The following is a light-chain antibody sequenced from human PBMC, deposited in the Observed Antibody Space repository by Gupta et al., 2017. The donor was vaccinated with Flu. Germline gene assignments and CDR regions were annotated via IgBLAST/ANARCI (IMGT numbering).Light chain of an antibody. Sequence: DIVMNQSPDSLAVSLGERATINRKSSQSVLYSSNNKNYLAWYQQKPGQPPKLLIYWASTRESGVPDRFSGSGSGTDFTLTISSLQAEDVAVYYCQQYYSTPQTFGQGTKLEIK. V-gene: IGKV4-1*01. CDR1: QSVLYSSNNKNY. CDR3: QQYYSTPQT. J-gene: IGKJ2*01. CDR2: WAS.